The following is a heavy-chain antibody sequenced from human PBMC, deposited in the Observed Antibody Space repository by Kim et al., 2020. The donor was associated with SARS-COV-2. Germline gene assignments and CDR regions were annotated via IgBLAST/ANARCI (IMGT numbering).Heavy chain of an antibody. J-gene: IGHJ5*02. CDR1: GFTFSSHA. Sequence: GGSLRLSCAASGFTFSSHAMSWVRQAPGKGLEWVSAISGSGGSTYYADSVKGRFTISRDNSKNTLYLQMNSLRAEDTAVYYCAKGVATRPLNNWFDPWGQGTLVTVSS. CDR2: ISGSGGST. V-gene: IGHV3-23*01. CDR3: AKGVATRPLNNWFDP. D-gene: IGHD5-12*01.